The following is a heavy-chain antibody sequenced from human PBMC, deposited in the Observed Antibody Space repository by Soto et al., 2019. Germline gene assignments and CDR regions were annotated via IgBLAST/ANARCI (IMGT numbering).Heavy chain of an antibody. CDR3: ARYAGAYYDFWSGYSNYFDY. J-gene: IGHJ4*02. Sequence: GASVKVSCKASGFTFTSSAVHWVRQAPGQGLEWMGIINPSGGSTSYAQKFQGRVTMTRDTSTSTVYMELSSLRSEDTAVYYCARYAGAYYDFWSGYSNYFDYWGQGTLVTVSS. CDR2: INPSGGST. D-gene: IGHD3-3*01. V-gene: IGHV1-46*01. CDR1: GFTFTSSA.